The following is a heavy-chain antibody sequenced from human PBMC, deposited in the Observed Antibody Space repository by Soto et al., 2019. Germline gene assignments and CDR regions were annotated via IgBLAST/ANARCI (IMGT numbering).Heavy chain of an antibody. CDR1: GGSLSSYY. CDR2: IYTSGST. Sequence: SETLSLTCIVSGGSLSSYYWTWIRQPAGKGLEWIGRIYTSGSTNYNPSLKSRVTMSVDTSKNQFSLKLSSVTAADTAVYYCAAYSSSLGTFDIWGQGTKVTVS. V-gene: IGHV4-4*07. CDR3: AAYSSSLGTFDI. D-gene: IGHD6-13*01. J-gene: IGHJ3*02.